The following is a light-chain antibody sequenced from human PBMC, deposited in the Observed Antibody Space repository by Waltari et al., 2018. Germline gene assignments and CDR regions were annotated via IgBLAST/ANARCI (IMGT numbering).Light chain of an antibody. CDR1: SSDVGSYYY. V-gene: IGLV2-11*01. CDR2: DFS. J-gene: IGLJ3*02. Sequence: QSALTQPRSVSGSPGQSVTISCPGTSSDVGSYYYVSWYQQYPAKATKLMIYDFSKRPSGVPDRFSGSQSGNTASLTISGLQAEDEANYYCCSYAGSGTWVFGGGTKLTVL. CDR3: CSYAGSGTWV.